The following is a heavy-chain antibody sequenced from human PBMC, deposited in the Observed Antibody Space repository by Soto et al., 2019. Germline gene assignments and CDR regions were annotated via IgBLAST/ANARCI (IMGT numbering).Heavy chain of an antibody. CDR1: GVSISSINYY. Sequence: SETLSLTCTVSGVSISSINYYWNWIRQPPGKGLEWIGYIYFSGRTNYNPSLKSRVTISIDTSKNQFSLKLTSATAADTAVYYCSRDVDFGEEDVWGQGTTVTVSS. CDR2: IYFSGRT. J-gene: IGHJ6*02. CDR3: SRDVDFGEEDV. D-gene: IGHD4-17*01. V-gene: IGHV4-61*01.